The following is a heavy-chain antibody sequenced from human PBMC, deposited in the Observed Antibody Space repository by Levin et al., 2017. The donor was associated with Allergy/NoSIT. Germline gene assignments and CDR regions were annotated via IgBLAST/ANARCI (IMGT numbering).Heavy chain of an antibody. Sequence: SCAASGFTFSSYPMSWVRQAPGKGLEWVSAVTGSGGSTYYADSVKGRFTISRDNSKNTLYLQMSSLSAEDTAVYYCAKGSAATRPYYFDYWGQGTLVTVSS. J-gene: IGHJ4*02. D-gene: IGHD2-15*01. CDR2: VTGSGGST. CDR1: GFTFSSYP. V-gene: IGHV3-23*01. CDR3: AKGSAATRPYYFDY.